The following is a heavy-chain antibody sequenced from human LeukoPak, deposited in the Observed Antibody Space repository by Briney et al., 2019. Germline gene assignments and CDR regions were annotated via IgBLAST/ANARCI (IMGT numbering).Heavy chain of an antibody. CDR1: GGSFSSEA. J-gene: IGHJ4*02. CDR2: IIPIFGTA. D-gene: IGHD2-15*01. CDR3: GRKAGDCGGGSCYSIDY. V-gene: IGHV1-69*05. Sequence: ASVKVSCKAFGGSFSSEAISWVRQAPGQGLEWMGGIIPIFGTANYAQKFQGRVTITTDESTTTAYMEVSSLRSEDAAVYYCGRKAGDCGGGSCYSIDYWGQGTLVTVSS.